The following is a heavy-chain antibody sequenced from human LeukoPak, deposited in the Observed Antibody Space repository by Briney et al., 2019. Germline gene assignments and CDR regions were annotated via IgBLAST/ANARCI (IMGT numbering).Heavy chain of an antibody. J-gene: IGHJ4*02. CDR3: ARGGGRYSGYKDY. CDR1: GFSFSSYT. Sequence: PGGSLRLSCAASGFSFSSYTMSWVRQAPGKGLEWVSSISSSSSYIYYADSVKGRFTISRDNAKNSLYLQMNSLRAEDTAVYYCARGGGRYSGYKDYWGQGTLVTVSS. D-gene: IGHD5-12*01. V-gene: IGHV3-21*01. CDR2: ISSSSSYI.